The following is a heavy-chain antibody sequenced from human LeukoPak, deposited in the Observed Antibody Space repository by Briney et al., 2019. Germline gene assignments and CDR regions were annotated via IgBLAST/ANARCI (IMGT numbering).Heavy chain of an antibody. Sequence: ASETLSLTCTVSGGSISSYYWSWIRQPPGKGLEWIGYIYYSESTNYNPSLKSRVTISVDTSKNQFSLRLRSVTAADTAVYYCARGSGWYAYWGQGTLVTVSS. J-gene: IGHJ4*02. CDR1: GGSISSYY. CDR3: ARGSGWYAY. D-gene: IGHD6-19*01. V-gene: IGHV4-59*01. CDR2: IYYSEST.